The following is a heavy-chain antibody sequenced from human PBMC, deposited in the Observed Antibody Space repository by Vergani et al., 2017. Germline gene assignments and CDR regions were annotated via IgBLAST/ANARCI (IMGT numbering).Heavy chain of an antibody. V-gene: IGHV3-7*01. CDR3: VREGYCSSRSCYAIGY. J-gene: IGHJ4*02. CDR1: GFTFSNYW. D-gene: IGHD2-2*01. CDR2: IKQDGSEK. Sequence: EVQLVESGGGLVQPGGSLRLSCAASGFTFSNYWMSWVRQAPGKGLEWVANIKQDGSEKYYVDSVKGRFTISRDNAKKSLYLQMNSLRAEDTAVYYCVREGYCSSRSCYAIGYWGQGTLVTVSS.